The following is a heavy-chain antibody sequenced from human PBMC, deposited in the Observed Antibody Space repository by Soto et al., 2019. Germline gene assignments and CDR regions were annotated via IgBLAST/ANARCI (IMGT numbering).Heavy chain of an antibody. J-gene: IGHJ6*02. CDR1: GFTFSNYA. Sequence: QLLESGGGMVQTGGSLRLSCTASGFTFSNYAMSWVRQAPGKGLEWVSGIRSSGESTYYADSVKGRLPISRDHSKNMLYLQINSLRAEDTAGYYCAKGGRRVLIPMDVWGQGTTVTVSS. D-gene: IGHD2-8*01. V-gene: IGHV3-23*01. CDR2: IRSSGEST. CDR3: AKGGRRVLIPMDV.